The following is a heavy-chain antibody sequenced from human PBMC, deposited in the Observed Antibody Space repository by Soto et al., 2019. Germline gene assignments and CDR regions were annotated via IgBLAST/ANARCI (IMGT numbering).Heavy chain of an antibody. J-gene: IGHJ3*02. CDR3: ARAPILTGYYLDAVDI. CDR1: GFTFSSYW. Sequence: PGGSLRLSCAASGFTFSSYWMHWVRQAPGKGLVWVSRINSDGSSTSYADSVKGRFTISRDNAKNTLYLQMNSLIAEDTAVYYCARAPILTGYYLDAVDIWGQGTMVTVSS. V-gene: IGHV3-74*01. D-gene: IGHD3-9*01. CDR2: INSDGSST.